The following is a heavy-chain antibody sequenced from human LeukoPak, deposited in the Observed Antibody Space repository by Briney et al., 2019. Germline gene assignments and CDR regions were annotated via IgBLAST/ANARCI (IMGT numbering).Heavy chain of an antibody. CDR1: GFTFSSYG. D-gene: IGHD2-15*01. V-gene: IGHV3-30*18. CDR2: ISYDGSNK. CDR3: AKDGKVVVVAATWSFFDY. J-gene: IGHJ4*02. Sequence: GRSLRLSCAASGFTFSSYGMHWVRQAPGKGLEWVAVISYDGSNKYYADSVKGRFTISRDNSKNTLYLQMNSLRAEDTAVYYCAKDGKVVVVAATWSFFDYWGQGTLVTVSS.